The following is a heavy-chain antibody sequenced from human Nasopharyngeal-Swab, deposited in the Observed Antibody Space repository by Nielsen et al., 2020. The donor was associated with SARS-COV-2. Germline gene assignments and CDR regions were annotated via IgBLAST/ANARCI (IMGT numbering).Heavy chain of an antibody. V-gene: IGHV7-4-1*02. CDR3: ARAGSGSSSWYVMDYYYGMDV. Sequence: WVRQAPGQGLEWMGWINTNTGHPTYAQGFTGRFVFSLDTSVSTAYLQISSLKAEDTAVYNCARAGSGSSSWYVMDYYYGMDVWGQGTTVTVSS. CDR2: INTNTGHP. J-gene: IGHJ6*02. D-gene: IGHD6-13*01.